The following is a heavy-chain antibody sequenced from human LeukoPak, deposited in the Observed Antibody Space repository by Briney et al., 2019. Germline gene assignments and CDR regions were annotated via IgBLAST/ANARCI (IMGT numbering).Heavy chain of an antibody. V-gene: IGHV4-31*03. CDR2: IYYSGCT. CDR3: ARGDPPTDYDFWSGYPGRLYYGMDV. Sequence: SETLSLTCTVSGGFISSGGYCWSWIRQHPGKGLEWIGYIYYSGCTYYNPSLKSRVTISVDTSKNQFSLKLSSVTAADTAVYYCARGDPPTDYDFWSGYPGRLYYGMDVWGQGTTVTVS. J-gene: IGHJ6*02. CDR1: GGFISSGGYC. D-gene: IGHD3-3*01.